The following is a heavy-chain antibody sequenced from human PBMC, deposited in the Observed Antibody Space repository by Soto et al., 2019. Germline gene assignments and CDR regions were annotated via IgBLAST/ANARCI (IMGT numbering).Heavy chain of an antibody. V-gene: IGHV3-30-3*01. J-gene: IGHJ6*02. CDR2: ISYDGSNK. D-gene: IGHD3-10*01. CDR1: GFTFSSYA. CDR3: ARDFEWFGEYPPVYYYYGMDV. Sequence: QVQLVESGGGVVQPGRSLRLSCAASGFTFSSYAMHWVRQAPGKGLGWVAVISYDGSNKYYADSVKGRFTISRDNSKNTLYLQVNSLRAEDTSVYYCARDFEWFGEYPPVYYYYGMDVWGQGTTVTVSS.